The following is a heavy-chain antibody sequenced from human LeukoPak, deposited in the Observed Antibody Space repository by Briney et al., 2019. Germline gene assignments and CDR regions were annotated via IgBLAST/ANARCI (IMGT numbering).Heavy chain of an antibody. CDR2: ISSSSSYI. V-gene: IGHV3-21*01. Sequence: GRSLRLSCAASGFTFSSYSMNWVRQAPGKGLEWVSSISSSSSYIYYADSVKGRFTISRDNAKNSLYLQMNSLRAEDTAVYYCARSGNRAKDIVVVPASDYWGQGTLVTVSS. CDR1: GFTFSSYS. J-gene: IGHJ4*02. CDR3: ARSGNRAKDIVVVPASDY. D-gene: IGHD2-2*01.